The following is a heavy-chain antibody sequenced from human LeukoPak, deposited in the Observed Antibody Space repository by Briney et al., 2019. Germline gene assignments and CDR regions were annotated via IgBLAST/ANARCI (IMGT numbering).Heavy chain of an antibody. CDR2: VSYDGSSE. CDR3: ARGRVLYFFFGIGV. Sequence: GGSLRLSCAASGFTFSSYSIHWVRQAPGKGLEWVAVVSYDGSSENYADSVKGRFTISRDNSKNTLYLQMNSLRAEDTAVYYWARGRVLYFFFGIGVWGQGDTVTGSS. V-gene: IGHV3-30-3*01. CDR1: GFTFSSYS. J-gene: IGHJ6*02. D-gene: IGHD3-10*01.